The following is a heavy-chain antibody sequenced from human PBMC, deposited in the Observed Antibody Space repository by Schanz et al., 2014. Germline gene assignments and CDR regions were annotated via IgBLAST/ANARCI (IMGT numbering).Heavy chain of an antibody. CDR1: GFTFDDYA. CDR2: ISGSGGST. V-gene: IGHV3-23*01. D-gene: IGHD6-19*01. Sequence: EVHLLESGGGLVQPGGSLRLSCAGSGFTFDDYAMSWVRHAPGKGLEWVSAISGSGGSTVYADSVKGRFTISRDNSNNTVVLQMNSLRAEDTAVYYCARDLISSGWYGWGQGTLVTVSS. J-gene: IGHJ4*02. CDR3: ARDLISSGWYG.